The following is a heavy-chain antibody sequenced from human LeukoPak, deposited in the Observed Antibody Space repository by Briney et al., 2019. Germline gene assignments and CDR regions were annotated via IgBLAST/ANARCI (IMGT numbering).Heavy chain of an antibody. Sequence: ETLSLTCAVYGGSFSGYYWSWIRQAPGKGLEWVSAISGSGGSTYYADSVKGRFTISRDNSKNTLYLQMNSLRAEDTAVYYCAKDFEGSGYYDYWGQGTLVTVSS. CDR2: ISGSGGST. V-gene: IGHV3-23*01. J-gene: IGHJ4*02. CDR1: GGSFSGYY. D-gene: IGHD3-22*01. CDR3: AKDFEGSGYYDY.